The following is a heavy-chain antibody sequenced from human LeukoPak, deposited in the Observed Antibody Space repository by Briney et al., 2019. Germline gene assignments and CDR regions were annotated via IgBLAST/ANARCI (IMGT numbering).Heavy chain of an antibody. CDR1: GFTFSSYA. Sequence: GGSLRLSCAASGFTFSSYAMSWVRQAPGKGLEWVSAISGSGGSTYYADSVKGRFTISRGNSKNTLYLQMNSLRAEDTAVYYCAKVSYYGSGSYGETDYWGQGTLVAVSS. CDR3: AKVSYYGSGSYGETDY. J-gene: IGHJ4*02. CDR2: ISGSGGST. V-gene: IGHV3-23*01. D-gene: IGHD3-10*01.